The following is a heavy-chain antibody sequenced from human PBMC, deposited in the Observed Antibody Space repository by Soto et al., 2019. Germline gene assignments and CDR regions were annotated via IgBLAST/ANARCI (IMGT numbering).Heavy chain of an antibody. CDR1: GYTFTSYG. J-gene: IGHJ4*02. CDR2: INAYNGNT. Sequence: QVQLVQSGGEVKKPGASVKVSCKASGYTFTSYGISWVRQAPGQGLEWMGWINAYNGNTNYAQKVKGRVTMTTDTYTCKASMELRCLSSDDYAVYYCAIDVGYGLIDGWGQGTLVTVSS. V-gene: IGHV1-18*01. D-gene: IGHD5-18*01. CDR3: AIDVGYGLIDG.